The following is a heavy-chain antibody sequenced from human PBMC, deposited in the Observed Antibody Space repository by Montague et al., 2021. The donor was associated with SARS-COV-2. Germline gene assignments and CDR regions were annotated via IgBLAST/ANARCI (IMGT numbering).Heavy chain of an antibody. CDR1: GGSISTYP. CDR2: IHSNGDT. CDR3: AGGSGHYYSPFDN. Sequence: SETLSLTCTVSGGSISTYPWSWIRQPAGKGLEWIGRIHSNGDTTYNPSLKSRVTMSVDTSKNQFSLKMTSVTAADTAMYYCAGGSGHYYSPFDNWGQGNLVTVSS. V-gene: IGHV4-4*07. D-gene: IGHD2-15*01. J-gene: IGHJ4*02.